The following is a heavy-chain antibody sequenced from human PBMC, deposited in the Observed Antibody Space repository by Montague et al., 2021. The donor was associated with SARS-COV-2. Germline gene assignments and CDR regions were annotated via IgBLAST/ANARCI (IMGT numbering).Heavy chain of an antibody. J-gene: IGHJ6*03. V-gene: IGHV3-23*01. CDR3: AKALASNWYGIGYMDA. CDR2: ISSTGSNT. Sequence: SLRLSCAASGFTFDGYAMNWVRQAPGRGLEWVSPISSTGSNTSYADSVKGRFTVSRDNSKNTLSLQMNSVNAEDRAVYHCAKALASNWYGIGYMDAWGKGTTVTVSS. CDR1: GFTFDGYA. D-gene: IGHD6-13*01.